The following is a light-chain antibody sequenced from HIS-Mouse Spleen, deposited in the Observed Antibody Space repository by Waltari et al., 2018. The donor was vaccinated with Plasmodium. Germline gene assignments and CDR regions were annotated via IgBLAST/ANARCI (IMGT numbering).Light chain of an antibody. CDR1: QSLLHSNGYNY. V-gene: IGKV2-28*01. CDR3: MQALQTPLT. J-gene: IGKJ4*01. Sequence: DIVMTQSPLSLPVTPGEPASISCSSSQSLLHSNGYNYVDWYLQKPGHSPQLLIYLGSNRASGVPDRFSGSGSGTDFTLKISRVEAEDVGVYYCMQALQTPLTFGGGTKVEIK. CDR2: LGS.